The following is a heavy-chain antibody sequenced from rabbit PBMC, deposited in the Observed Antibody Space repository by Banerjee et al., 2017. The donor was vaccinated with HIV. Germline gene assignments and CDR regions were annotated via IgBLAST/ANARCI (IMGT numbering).Heavy chain of an antibody. V-gene: IGHV1S40*01. Sequence: QSLEESGGGLVKPGGTLTLTCKASGIDFSSYYYMCWVRQAPGKGLELIACIYSGSGGSTNYASWAKGRFAISKTPSTTVTLQMTSLTAADTATYFCARDLAGVIGWNFDLWGPGALVTVS. CDR3: ARDLAGVIGWNFDL. CDR2: IYSGSGGST. D-gene: IGHD4-1*01. J-gene: IGHJ4*01. CDR1: GIDFSSYYY.